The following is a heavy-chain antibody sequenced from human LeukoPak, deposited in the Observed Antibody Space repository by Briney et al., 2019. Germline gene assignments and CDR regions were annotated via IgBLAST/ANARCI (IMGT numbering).Heavy chain of an antibody. J-gene: IGHJ6*02. D-gene: IGHD3-9*01. V-gene: IGHV4-59*01. CDR2: IYYSGST. CDR1: GGSISSYY. Sequence: SETLSLTCTVSGGSISSYYWSWIRQPPGKGLEWIGYIYYSGSTNYNPSLKSRVTISVDTSKNQFSLKLSSVTAADTAVYYCARDGQEFYDILTGYTPLHYYGMDVWGQGTTVTVSS. CDR3: ARDGQEFYDILTGYTPLHYYGMDV.